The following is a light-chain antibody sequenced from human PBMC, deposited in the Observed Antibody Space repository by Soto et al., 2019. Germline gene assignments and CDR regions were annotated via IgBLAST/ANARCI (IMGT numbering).Light chain of an antibody. Sequence: DIQMTQSPSTLSASLGDRVTITGRASQSISSWLAWYQQKPGKAPKLLIYKASSLESGVPSRFSGSGSGTEFTLTISSMQHDDFATYYCQQYNSYKITFGQGTRLDIK. CDR1: QSISSW. J-gene: IGKJ5*01. V-gene: IGKV1-5*03. CDR3: QQYNSYKIT. CDR2: KAS.